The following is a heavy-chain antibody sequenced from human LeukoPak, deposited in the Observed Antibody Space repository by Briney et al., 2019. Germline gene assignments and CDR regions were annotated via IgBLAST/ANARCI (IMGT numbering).Heavy chain of an antibody. D-gene: IGHD4-17*01. CDR3: ARMTTVTTYYYYGMDV. V-gene: IGHV1-8*01. CDR2: MNPNSGNT. Sequence: ASVKVSRKASGYTFTSYDINWVRQATGQGLEWMGWMNPNSGNTGYAQKFQGRVTMTRNTSISTAYMELSSLRSEDTAVYYCARMTTVTTYYYYGMDVWGQGTTVTVSS. CDR1: GYTFTSYD. J-gene: IGHJ6*02.